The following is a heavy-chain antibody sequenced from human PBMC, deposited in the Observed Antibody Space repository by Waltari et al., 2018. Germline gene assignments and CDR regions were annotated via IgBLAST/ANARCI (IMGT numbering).Heavy chain of an antibody. CDR3: ATGLEDSDSASRPFDV. CDR1: AFTITNYY. D-gene: IGHD1-26*01. Sequence: VLLLQSGAAVKKPGTTVKISCKVSAFTITNYYIHWVQQAPGKGLHWMGLVDAEDGEALDAENFQGRVTMTADTSTDTVYMQLSSLTSDDTAIYYCATGLEDSDSASRPFDVWGQGTMVTVS. J-gene: IGHJ3*01. CDR2: VDAEDGEA. V-gene: IGHV1-69-2*01.